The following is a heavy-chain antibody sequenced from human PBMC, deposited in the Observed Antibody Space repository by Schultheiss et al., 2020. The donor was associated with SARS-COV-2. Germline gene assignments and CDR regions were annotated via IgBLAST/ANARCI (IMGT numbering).Heavy chain of an antibody. J-gene: IGHJ3*02. CDR2: ISWNSGSI. CDR3: ARDGSSGWGRLDFDI. CDR1: GFTFSSYW. D-gene: IGHD6-19*01. V-gene: IGHV3-20*04. Sequence: GGSLRLSCAASGFTFSSYWMSWVRQAPGKGLEWVSGISWNSGSIGYADSVKGRFTISRDNAKNSLYLQMNSLRAEDTALYYCARDGSSGWGRLDFDIWGQGTMVTVSS.